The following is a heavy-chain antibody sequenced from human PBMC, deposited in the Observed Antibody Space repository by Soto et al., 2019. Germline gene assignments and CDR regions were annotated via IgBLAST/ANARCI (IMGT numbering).Heavy chain of an antibody. CDR1: GFTFSSYW. CDR3: ASGYKYGGYPYYYYGMDV. CDR2: INSDGSSI. Sequence: EVQLVESGGGLVQPGGSLRLSCAASGFTFSSYWMHWVRQAPGKGLVWVSRINSDGSSINYADSVKGRFNISRDNAKNPLNLQMISLRVEDTAVYYCASGYKYGGYPYYYYGMDVGGQGTTVTVS. J-gene: IGHJ6*02. V-gene: IGHV3-74*01. D-gene: IGHD5-18*01.